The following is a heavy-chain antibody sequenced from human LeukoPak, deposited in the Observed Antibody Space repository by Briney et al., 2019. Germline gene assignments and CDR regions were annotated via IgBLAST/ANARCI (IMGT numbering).Heavy chain of an antibody. Sequence: SETLSLTCTVSGGSISSYYWSWIRQPAGKGLEWIGRIYTSGSTNYNPSLKSRVTVSVDTSKNQFSLKLSSVTAADTAVYYCASTRTLVVTNAFDIWGQGTMVTVSS. CDR3: ASTRTLVVTNAFDI. J-gene: IGHJ3*02. D-gene: IGHD4-23*01. CDR1: GGSISSYY. CDR2: IYTSGST. V-gene: IGHV4-4*07.